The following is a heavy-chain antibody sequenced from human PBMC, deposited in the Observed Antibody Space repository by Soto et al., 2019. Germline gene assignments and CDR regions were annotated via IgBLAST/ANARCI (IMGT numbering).Heavy chain of an antibody. Sequence: ASVKVSFKASGYTFTTYGFSWLRQAPGQGLEWMAWISAYNGDTNYAQKFQGRVTLTTDTSTRTAYMELRSLTSDDTAVYYCARRGATVRRDFDYWGQGTLVTVSS. V-gene: IGHV1-18*04. D-gene: IGHD4-4*01. CDR1: GYTFTTYG. J-gene: IGHJ4*02. CDR2: ISAYNGDT. CDR3: ARRGATVRRDFDY.